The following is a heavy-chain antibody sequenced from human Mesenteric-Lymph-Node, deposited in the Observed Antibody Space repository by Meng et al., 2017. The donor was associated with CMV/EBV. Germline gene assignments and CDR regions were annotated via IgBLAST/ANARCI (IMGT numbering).Heavy chain of an antibody. CDR2: IDHSGST. Sequence: SETLSLTCAVYGGSFSGYYWSWIRQPPGKGLEWMGEIDHSGSTNYTPSLKRRVTIPVYTSKNQFSLKLSPVTAADTAVYYCARTAYYDFLSGYYKVGFWDYWGQGTLVTVSS. J-gene: IGHJ4*02. CDR3: ARTAYYDFLSGYYKVGFWDY. V-gene: IGHV4-34*01. D-gene: IGHD3-3*01. CDR1: GGSFSGYY.